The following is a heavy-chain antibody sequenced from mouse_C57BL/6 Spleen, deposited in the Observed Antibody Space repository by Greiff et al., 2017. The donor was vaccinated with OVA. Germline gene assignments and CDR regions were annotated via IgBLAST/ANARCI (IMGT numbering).Heavy chain of an antibody. CDR3: ARRDYDYGHFDV. CDR2: IDPEGGET. V-gene: IGHV14-2*01. CDR1: GFNIKDYY. D-gene: IGHD2-4*01. Sequence: EVKLMESGAELVKPGASVKLSCTASGFNIKDYYMHWVKQRTEQGLEWIGRIDPEGGETKYAPKFQGKATITAATSSNTAYLQLSSLTSEDTAVYYCARRDYDYGHFDVWGTGTTVTVSS. J-gene: IGHJ1*03.